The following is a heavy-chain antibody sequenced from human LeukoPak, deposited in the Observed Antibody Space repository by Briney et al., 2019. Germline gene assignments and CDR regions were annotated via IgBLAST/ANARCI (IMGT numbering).Heavy chain of an antibody. Sequence: PGGSLRLSCAASGFTFSSYGMHWVREAPGKGLEWVAFIRYDGSNKYYADSVKGRFTISRDNSKNTLYLQMNRLRAEDAAVYYCANAPVTTCSGAHCYPFDYWGQGTLVTVSS. CDR1: GFTFSSYG. CDR3: ANAPVTTCSGAHCYPFDY. CDR2: IRYDGSNK. V-gene: IGHV3-30*02. D-gene: IGHD2-15*01. J-gene: IGHJ4*02.